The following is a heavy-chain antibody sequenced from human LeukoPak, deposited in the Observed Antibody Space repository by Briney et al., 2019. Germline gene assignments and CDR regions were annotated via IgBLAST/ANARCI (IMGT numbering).Heavy chain of an antibody. CDR2: INHSGST. J-gene: IGHJ4*02. CDR1: GGSFSGYY. Sequence: SETLSLTCAVYGGSFSGYYWSWIRQPPGKGLEWIGEINHSGSTNYSPSLKSRVTISVDTSKNQFSLKLSSVTAADTAVYYCARDSSSTSCPDYWGQGTLVTVSS. D-gene: IGHD2-2*01. V-gene: IGHV4-34*01. CDR3: ARDSSSTSCPDY.